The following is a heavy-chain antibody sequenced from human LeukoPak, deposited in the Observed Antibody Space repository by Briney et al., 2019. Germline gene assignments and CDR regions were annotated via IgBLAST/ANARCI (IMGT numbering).Heavy chain of an antibody. CDR2: IYSGGST. CDR1: GFTVSSNY. D-gene: IGHD3-10*01. V-gene: IGHV3-66*01. Sequence: GGSLRLSCAASGFTVSSNYMSWVRQAPGKGLEWVSVIYSGGSTYYADSVKGRFTIARDNSKNTLHLQMDTLRAEDTAVYYCAKDWGYQFASGSSYFDYWGQGTLVTVSS. CDR3: AKDWGYQFASGSSYFDY. J-gene: IGHJ4*02.